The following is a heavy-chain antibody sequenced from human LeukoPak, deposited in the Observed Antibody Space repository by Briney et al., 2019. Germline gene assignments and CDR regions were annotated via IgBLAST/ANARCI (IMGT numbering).Heavy chain of an antibody. CDR3: AKVMRGIAVAGTSDY. CDR2: ISGSGGST. V-gene: IGHV3-23*01. CDR1: GFTFSSYA. Sequence: GGSLRLSCAASGFTFSSYAMSWVRQAPGKGLEWVSAISGSGGSTYYADSVKGRFTISRDNSKNTLCLQMNSLRAEDTAVYYCAKVMRGIAVAGTSDYWGQGTLVTVSS. J-gene: IGHJ4*02. D-gene: IGHD6-19*01.